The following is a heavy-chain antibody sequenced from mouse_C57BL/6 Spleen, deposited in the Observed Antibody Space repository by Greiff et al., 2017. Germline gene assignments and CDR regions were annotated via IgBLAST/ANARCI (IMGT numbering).Heavy chain of an antibody. CDR3: ARGGSMVTTRFDY. CDR1: GYAFSSSW. V-gene: IGHV1-82*01. J-gene: IGHJ2*01. Sequence: QVQLQQSGPELVKPGASVKISCKASGYAFSSSWMNWVKRRPGKGLEWIGRIYPGDGDTNYNGKFKGKATLTADKSSSTAYMQLSSLTSEDSAVYFCARGGSMVTTRFDYWGQGTTLTVSS. CDR2: IYPGDGDT. D-gene: IGHD2-2*01.